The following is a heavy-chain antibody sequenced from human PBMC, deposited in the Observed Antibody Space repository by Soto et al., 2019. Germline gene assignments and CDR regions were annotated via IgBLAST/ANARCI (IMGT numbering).Heavy chain of an antibody. CDR1: GGSFRDDGYS. CDR3: ATSSRGWHDWFDP. Sequence: SETLSLTCTVSGGSFRDDGYSWNWIRQSPGKGLEWIGCIFHSGSTLYSPSLKSRVSMSLDVSKNQFSLALTSVTAADTAVYYCATSSRGWHDWFDPWSPGSVVTVSS. D-gene: IGHD6-19*01. CDR2: IFHSGST. V-gene: IGHV4-30-2*06. J-gene: IGHJ5*02.